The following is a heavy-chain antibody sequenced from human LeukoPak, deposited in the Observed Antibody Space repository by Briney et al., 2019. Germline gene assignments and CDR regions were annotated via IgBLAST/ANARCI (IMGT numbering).Heavy chain of an antibody. CDR3: ARVSSSWYLRY. Sequence: GGSLRLSCAASGFTFSSYSMNWVRQAPGKGLKWVSYISSSSSTIYYADSVKGRFTISRDNAKNSLYLQMNSLRAEDTAVYYCARVSSSWYLRYWGQGNLVTVSS. CDR1: GFTFSSYS. J-gene: IGHJ4*02. V-gene: IGHV3-48*04. D-gene: IGHD6-13*01. CDR2: ISSSSSTI.